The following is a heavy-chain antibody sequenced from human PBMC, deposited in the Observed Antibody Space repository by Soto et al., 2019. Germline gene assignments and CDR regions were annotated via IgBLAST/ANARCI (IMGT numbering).Heavy chain of an antibody. Sequence: GGSLRLSCATSGFTFSNNVMSWARQAPGKGLEWVSVISASGGSTYHANSVKGRFTISRDNSKNTVYLQMNSLRAEDTAVYYCAKYYTIGSFDYWGQGTLVTVYS. J-gene: IGHJ4*02. CDR2: ISASGGST. CDR3: AKYYTIGSFDY. D-gene: IGHD2-8*01. CDR1: GFTFSNNV. V-gene: IGHV3-23*01.